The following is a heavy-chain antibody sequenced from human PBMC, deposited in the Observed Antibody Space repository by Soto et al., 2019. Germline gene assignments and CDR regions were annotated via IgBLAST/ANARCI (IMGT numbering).Heavy chain of an antibody. J-gene: IGHJ6*02. Sequence: ASVKVSCKASGYTFTSYGISWVRQAPGQGLEWMGWISAYNGNTNYAQKLQGRVTMTTDTSTSTAYMELRSLRSDDTAVYSCATVPSPIAVAGRDYYYGMDLWGQGTTVTVSS. CDR2: ISAYNGNT. V-gene: IGHV1-18*04. D-gene: IGHD6-19*01. CDR1: GYTFTSYG. CDR3: ATVPSPIAVAGRDYYYGMDL.